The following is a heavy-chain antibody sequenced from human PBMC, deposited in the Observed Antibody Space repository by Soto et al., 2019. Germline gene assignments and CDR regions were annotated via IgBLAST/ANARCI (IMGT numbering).Heavy chain of an antibody. CDR1: GFTFSDYT. J-gene: IGHJ4*02. D-gene: IGHD2-21*02. Sequence: QAQLVESGGGVVQPGRSLRLSCAASGFTFSDYTMHWVRQAPGKGLQCVALIYYDGSKTYYADSVKGRFTVSRDNSNNTLYLETNSLRAEDTGVYYCARGGGNQLGDCYDNWGQGTLVTVSS. CDR3: ARGGGNQLGDCYDN. V-gene: IGHV3-30*04. CDR2: IYYDGSKT.